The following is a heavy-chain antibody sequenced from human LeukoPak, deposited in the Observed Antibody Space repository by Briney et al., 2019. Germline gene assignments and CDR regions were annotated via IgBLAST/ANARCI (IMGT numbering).Heavy chain of an antibody. CDR3: ARGGSYSNYGTLEY. CDR1: GFTFDDYG. J-gene: IGHJ4*02. D-gene: IGHD4-11*01. Sequence: GGSLRLSCAASGFTFDDYGMSWVRQAPGKWQEWVSGINWNGGSTGYADSVKGRFTISRDNAKNSLYLQMNSLRAEDTALYYCARGGSYSNYGTLEYWGQGTLVTVSS. V-gene: IGHV3-20*04. CDR2: INWNGGST.